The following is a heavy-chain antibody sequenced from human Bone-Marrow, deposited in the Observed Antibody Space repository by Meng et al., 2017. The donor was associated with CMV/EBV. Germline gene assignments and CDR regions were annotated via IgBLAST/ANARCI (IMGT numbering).Heavy chain of an antibody. CDR3: AIGYCSSTSCYRGYGMDV. CDR2: IYYSGTT. D-gene: IGHD2-2*02. Sequence: SETLSLTCAVYGGSFSGYYWGWIRQPPGKGLEWIGSIYYSGTTYYNPSLKSRVTSRVTISLDTSNNQFSLKLSSVTAADTAVYYCAIGYCSSTSCYRGYGMDVWGQGTTVTVSS. J-gene: IGHJ6*02. V-gene: IGHV4-34*01. CDR1: GGSFSGYY.